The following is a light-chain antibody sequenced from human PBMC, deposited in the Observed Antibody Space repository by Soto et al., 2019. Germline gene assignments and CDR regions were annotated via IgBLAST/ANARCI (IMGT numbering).Light chain of an antibody. CDR2: GAS. Sequence: EIVWPQYPGTLSLSPGERATLSCRASQSVSSSYLAWYQQKPGQAPRLLIYGASSRATGIPDRFSGSGSGTDFTLTISRLEPEDFAVYYCQQYGSSPPITFGHGTRLE. J-gene: IGKJ5*01. CDR1: QSVSSSY. CDR3: QQYGSSPPIT. V-gene: IGKV3-20*01.